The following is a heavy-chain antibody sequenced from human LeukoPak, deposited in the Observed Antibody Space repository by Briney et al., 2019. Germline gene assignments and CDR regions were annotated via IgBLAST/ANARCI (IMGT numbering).Heavy chain of an antibody. CDR3: ARVLDDSGGYYFILGAFDI. V-gene: IGHV1-2*02. D-gene: IGHD3-22*01. CDR2: VNPNSGDT. CDR1: GYTFTGFS. J-gene: IGHJ3*02. Sequence: GASVKVSCKASGYTFTGFSIHWVRQAPGQGLEWMGWVNPNSGDTNYAQRFQGRVTMTRDTSISTAYMELSRLRSDDTAVYYCARVLDDSGGYYFILGAFDIWGLGTMVTVSS.